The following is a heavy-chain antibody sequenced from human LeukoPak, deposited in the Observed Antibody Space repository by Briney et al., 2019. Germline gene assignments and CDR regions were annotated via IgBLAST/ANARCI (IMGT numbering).Heavy chain of an antibody. CDR2: IIPIFGTA. CDR3: ALIVVVPAATDY. CDR1: GGTFSSYA. J-gene: IGHJ4*02. V-gene: IGHV1-69*13. D-gene: IGHD2-2*01. Sequence: SVKVSCKASGGTFSSYAISWVRQAPGQGLEWMGRIIPIFGTANYAQKFQGRVTITADESTSTAYMELSSLGSEDTAVYYCALIVVVPAATDYWGQGTLVTVSS.